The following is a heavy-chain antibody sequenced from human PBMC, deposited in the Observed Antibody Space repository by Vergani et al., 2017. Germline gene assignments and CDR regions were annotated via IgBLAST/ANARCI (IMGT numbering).Heavy chain of an antibody. CDR2: ISWNSNSI. CDR3: AKDLGTSSGGGWFDP. J-gene: IGHJ5*02. V-gene: IGHV3-9*02. Sequence: EVQLEESGGGLVLPGRSLRLSCVASGFTSAGSAMHWVRQAPGKGLEWVSGISWNSNSIGYADSVKGRFTISRDNAKNSLYLQMNSLRAEDTALYYCAKDLGTSSGGGWFDPGGQGTLVTVS. D-gene: IGHD6-6*01. CDR1: GFTSAGSA.